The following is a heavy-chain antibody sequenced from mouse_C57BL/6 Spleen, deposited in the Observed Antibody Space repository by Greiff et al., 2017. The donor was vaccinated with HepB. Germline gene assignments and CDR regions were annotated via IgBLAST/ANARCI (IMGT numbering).Heavy chain of an antibody. CDR3: ARYSNYVGGFDY. J-gene: IGHJ2*01. CDR2: INPSNGGT. CDR1: GYTFTSYW. D-gene: IGHD2-5*01. V-gene: IGHV1-53*01. Sequence: QVQLQQSGTELVKPGASVKLSCKASGYTFTSYWMHWVKQRPGQGLEWIGNINPSNGGTNYNEKFKSKATLTVDKSSSTAYMQLSSLTSEDSAVYYCARYSNYVGGFDYWGQGTTLTVSS.